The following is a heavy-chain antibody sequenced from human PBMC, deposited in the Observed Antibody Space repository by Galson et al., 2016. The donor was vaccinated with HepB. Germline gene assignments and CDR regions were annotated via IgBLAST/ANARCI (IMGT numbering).Heavy chain of an antibody. J-gene: IGHJ4*02. CDR1: GLTFTNAW. D-gene: IGHD2-2*01. V-gene: IGHV3-15*01. CDR3: ATVKLTTWYSFDS. Sequence: SLRLSCAASGLTFTNAWMTWVRQAPGKGLEWVGRIKGEADGGTTDYAAPVKGRFYISRDDSTHTLFLRMNSLRVEDGAVYYCATVKLTTWYSFDSWGQGTLVTVSS. CDR2: IKGEADGGTT.